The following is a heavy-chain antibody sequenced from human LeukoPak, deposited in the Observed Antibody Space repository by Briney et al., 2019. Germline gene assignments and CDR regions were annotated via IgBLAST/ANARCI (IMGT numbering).Heavy chain of an antibody. CDR2: VHSDGIGT. J-gene: IGHJ4*02. D-gene: IGHD4/OR15-4a*01. CDR1: GFTFSSYW. CDR3: ARGLWLYDY. Sequence: GGSLRLSCAASGFTFSSYWMHWVRQAPGKGLVWVSRVHSDGIGTTYADSVKGRFTISRDNSKNTLYLQMNSLRAEDTAVYYCARGLWLYDYWGQGTLVTVSS. V-gene: IGHV3-74*01.